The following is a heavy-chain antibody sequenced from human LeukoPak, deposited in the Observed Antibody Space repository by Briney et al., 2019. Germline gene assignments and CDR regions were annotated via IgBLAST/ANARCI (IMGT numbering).Heavy chain of an antibody. CDR3: ARGPLSYYFDY. J-gene: IGHJ4*02. CDR2: NYYSGST. CDR1: GGSINSYY. D-gene: IGHD6-6*01. V-gene: IGHV4-59*01. Sequence: SETLSLTCTVSGGSINSYYWSWIRQPPGKGLEYIGYNYYSGSTNYNPSLKRRVTISVDTSKNQFSLKLSSVTAGDTAVYYCARGPLSYYFDYWGQGTLVTVSS.